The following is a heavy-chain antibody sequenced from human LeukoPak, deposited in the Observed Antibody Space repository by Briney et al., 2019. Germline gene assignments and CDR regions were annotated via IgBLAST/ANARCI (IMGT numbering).Heavy chain of an antibody. Sequence: ASVKVSCKASGYTFTGYYLNWVRQAPGQGLEWMGRINPNSGGTNSGQKFQGRVTMTTDTSISTAYLELSSLTSDDTAVYYCARVDAASLAVHYWGQGTLVTVSS. V-gene: IGHV1-2*02. D-gene: IGHD6-13*01. J-gene: IGHJ4*02. CDR2: INPNSGGT. CDR1: GYTFTGYY. CDR3: ARVDAASLAVHY.